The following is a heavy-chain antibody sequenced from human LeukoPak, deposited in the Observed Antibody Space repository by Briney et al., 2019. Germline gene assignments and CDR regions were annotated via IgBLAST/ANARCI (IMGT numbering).Heavy chain of an antibody. CDR3: ARTHSGSRRAGAFDI. J-gene: IGHJ3*02. CDR2: INPSGGST. D-gene: IGHD1-26*01. CDR1: GYTFTSYY. Sequence: ASVKVSCKASGYTFTSYYMHWVRQAPGQGLEWMGIINPSGGSTSYAQKFQGRVTMTRDMSTSTVYMELSSLRSEDTAVYYCARTHSGSRRAGAFDIWGQGTMVTVSS. V-gene: IGHV1-46*01.